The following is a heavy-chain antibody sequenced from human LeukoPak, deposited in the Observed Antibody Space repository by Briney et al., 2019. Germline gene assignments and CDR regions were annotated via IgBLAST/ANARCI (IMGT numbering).Heavy chain of an antibody. V-gene: IGHV4-4*07. CDR2: IYTSGST. CDR1: GGSISSYY. Sequence: SETLSLTCTVSGGSISSYYWSWIRQPAGKGLEWIGRIYTSGSTNYNPSLKSRVTMSVDTSKNQFSLKLSSVTAADTAVCYCARVGRVGEWFDPWGQGTLVTVSS. J-gene: IGHJ5*02. CDR3: ARVGRVGEWFDP. D-gene: IGHD1-26*01.